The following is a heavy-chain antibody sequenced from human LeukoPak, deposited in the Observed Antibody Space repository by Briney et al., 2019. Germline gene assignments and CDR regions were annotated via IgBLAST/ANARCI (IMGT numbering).Heavy chain of an antibody. V-gene: IGHV1-46*01. Sequence: ASVKVSCKASGYTFTSYYMHWVRRAPGQGLEWMGIINPSGGSTSCAQKFQGRVTMTRDTSTSTVYMELSSLRSEDTAVYYCARDKLKNYYDSSGYDYWGQGTLVTVSS. J-gene: IGHJ4*02. CDR2: INPSGGST. CDR3: ARDKLKNYYDSSGYDY. D-gene: IGHD3-22*01. CDR1: GYTFTSYY.